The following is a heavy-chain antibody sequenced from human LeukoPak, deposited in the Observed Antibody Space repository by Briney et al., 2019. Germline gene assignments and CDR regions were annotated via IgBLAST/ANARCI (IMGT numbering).Heavy chain of an antibody. D-gene: IGHD6-19*01. J-gene: IGHJ5*01. CDR3: AREGISSGWFDY. CDR2: IKQDGSEK. Sequence: GGSLRLSCAASGFTFSSYGMHWVRQAPGKGLEWVANIKQDGSEKYYVDSVKGRFTISRDNAKNSLYLQMNSLRAEDTAVYYCAREGISSGWFDYWGQGTLVTVSS. CDR1: GFTFSSYG. V-gene: IGHV3-7*01.